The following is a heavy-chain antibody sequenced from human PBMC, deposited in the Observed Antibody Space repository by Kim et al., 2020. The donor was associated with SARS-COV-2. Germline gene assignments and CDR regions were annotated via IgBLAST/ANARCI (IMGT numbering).Heavy chain of an antibody. CDR3: ARIGLYDTIGYYYDY. CDR1: GGTFSSYA. V-gene: IGHV1-69*13. D-gene: IGHD3-22*01. CDR2: IIPIFNTT. J-gene: IGHJ4*02. Sequence: SVKVSCKASGGTFSSYAISWVRQAPGQGLEWMGGIIPIFNTTNYAQKFQGRVTITADESTSTAYMELSSLRSEDTAVYYCARIGLYDTIGYYYDYWGQGTLVTVSS.